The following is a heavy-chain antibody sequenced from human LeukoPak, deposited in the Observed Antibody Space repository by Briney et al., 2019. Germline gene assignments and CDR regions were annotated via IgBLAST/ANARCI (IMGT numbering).Heavy chain of an antibody. Sequence: ASVKVSCKASGYTFTSYGISWVRQAPGQGLEWMGGIIPIFGTANYAQKFQGRVTITADESTSTAYMELSSLRSEDTAVYYCARGADTAMVTDWFDPWGQGTLVTVSS. D-gene: IGHD5-18*01. CDR1: GYTFTSYG. CDR3: ARGADTAMVTDWFDP. V-gene: IGHV1-69*13. CDR2: IIPIFGTA. J-gene: IGHJ5*02.